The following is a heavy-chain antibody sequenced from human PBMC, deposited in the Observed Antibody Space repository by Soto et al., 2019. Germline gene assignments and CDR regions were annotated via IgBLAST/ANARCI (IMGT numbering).Heavy chain of an antibody. Sequence: ISSCRSCKKQTPGKGLEWIGYIYYSGSTYYNPSLKSRVTISVDTSKNQFSLKLSSVTAADTAVYYCARPELRGYIGDDLRGKKDNSLAPRAHGTPVPVSS. D-gene: IGHD5-12*01. CDR3: ARPELRGYIGDDLRGKKDNSLAP. CDR2: IYYSGST. CDR1: ISSC. V-gene: IGHV4-39*01. J-gene: IGHJ5*02.